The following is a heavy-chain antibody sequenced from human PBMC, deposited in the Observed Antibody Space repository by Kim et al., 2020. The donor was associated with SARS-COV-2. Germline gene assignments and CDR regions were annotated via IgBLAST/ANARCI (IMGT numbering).Heavy chain of an antibody. CDR3: APKGGYSSGWYSIYYYGMDV. V-gene: IGHV3-23*01. D-gene: IGHD6-19*01. J-gene: IGHJ6*02. Sequence: GRFTISKDKSKNTLYLQMNSLRAEDTAVYYCAPKGGYSSGWYSIYYYGMDVWGQGTTVTVSS.